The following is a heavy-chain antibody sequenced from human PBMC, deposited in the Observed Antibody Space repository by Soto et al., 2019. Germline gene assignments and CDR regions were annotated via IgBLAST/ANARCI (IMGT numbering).Heavy chain of an antibody. J-gene: IGHJ4*02. CDR3: TTDGDTSTVLSYGVDY. CDR2: SKSQTDGGTR. V-gene: IGHV3-15*07. D-gene: IGHD5-18*01. Sequence: EVQLVESGGGLVRPGGSLRLSCAASGFTFSNAWMNWVRQAPGKGLEWVGRSKSQTDGGTRDYAAPVKGRFAISRDDSKNTLYLQMNGLKTEDTAVYYCTTDGDTSTVLSYGVDYWGQGTLVTVSS. CDR1: GFTFSNAW.